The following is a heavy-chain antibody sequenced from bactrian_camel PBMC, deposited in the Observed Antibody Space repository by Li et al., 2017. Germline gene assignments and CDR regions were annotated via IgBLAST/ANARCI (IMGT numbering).Heavy chain of an antibody. D-gene: IGHD3*01. CDR1: ERGLNRNC. Sequence: HVQLVESGGGSVQPGGSLKLSCVASERGLNRNCMGWFRQAPGKEREGVAAIYLSGGRTDYADAVKGRFTISQDNAKKTLYLQMDNLKPEDTATYYCAADYGWGLPCGDYVQGQGTQVTVS. CDR2: IYLSGGRT. V-gene: IGHV3S1*01. J-gene: IGHJ4*01.